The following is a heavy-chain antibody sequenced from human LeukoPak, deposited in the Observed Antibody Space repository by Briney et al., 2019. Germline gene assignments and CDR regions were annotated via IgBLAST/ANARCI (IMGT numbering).Heavy chain of an antibody. CDR2: ITRTSSDI. D-gene: IGHD3-10*01. CDR1: GFTFSTYN. J-gene: IGHJ3*02. Sequence: GGSLRLSCVASGFTFSTYNMNWVRQAPGKGLEWVSSITRTSSDIYYADSVKGRFTISRDNAKNSVYLQMSSLRVADTAVYYCGRAEYGSGTHDAFDIWGQGTMVTVSS. V-gene: IGHV3-21*01. CDR3: GRAEYGSGTHDAFDI.